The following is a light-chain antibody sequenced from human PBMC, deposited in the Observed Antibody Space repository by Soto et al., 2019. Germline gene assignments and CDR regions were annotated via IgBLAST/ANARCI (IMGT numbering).Light chain of an antibody. CDR1: QGISSY. CDR2: AAS. Sequence: IQLTQSPSSLSASVGDRVTITCRASQGISSYLAWYQQKPEKAPKLLIYAASTLQSGVPSRFSGRGSGTDFTLTISSLQPEDFATYYCQQLNSYLLTFGGGTKVEIK. V-gene: IGKV1-9*01. CDR3: QQLNSYLLT. J-gene: IGKJ4*01.